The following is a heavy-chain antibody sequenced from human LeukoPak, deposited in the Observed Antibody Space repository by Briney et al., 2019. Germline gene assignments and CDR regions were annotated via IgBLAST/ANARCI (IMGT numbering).Heavy chain of an antibody. Sequence: PSETLSLTCSVSGGSISSSIYYWGWIRQPPGKGLEWIGSIYYSGSTYYNPSLKSRVTISVDTSKNQFSLKLSSVTAADTAVYYCARQLWDQPSFDPWGQGTLVTVSS. CDR3: ARQLWDQPSFDP. D-gene: IGHD2-21*01. J-gene: IGHJ5*02. CDR1: GGSISSSIYY. CDR2: IYYSGST. V-gene: IGHV4-39*01.